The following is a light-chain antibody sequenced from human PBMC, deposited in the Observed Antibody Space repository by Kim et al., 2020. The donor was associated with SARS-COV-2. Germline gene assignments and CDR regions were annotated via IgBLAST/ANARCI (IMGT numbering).Light chain of an antibody. CDR2: GAS. CDR1: QSVSSN. Sequence: LSVSPGESATLSCRASQSVSSNLVWYQQKPGQAPRLLIHGASTRATGIPARFSGSGSGTEFTLTIRSLQSEDFAVYYCQQYNNWPYTFGQGTKLEI. CDR3: QQYNNWPYT. V-gene: IGKV3-15*01. J-gene: IGKJ2*01.